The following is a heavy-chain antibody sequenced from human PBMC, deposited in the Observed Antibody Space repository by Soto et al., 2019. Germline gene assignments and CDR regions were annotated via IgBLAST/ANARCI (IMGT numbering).Heavy chain of an antibody. J-gene: IGHJ4*02. V-gene: IGHV4-39*01. D-gene: IGHD4-17*01. Sequence: QLQLQESGPGLVKPSETLSLTCTVSGGSISSSSYYWGWIRQPPGKGLEWIGSIYYSGSTYYNPSLKSRVTISVDTSKNQFSLKLSSVTAADTAVYYCARRGATVTTLPNDYWGQGTLVTVSS. CDR1: GGSISSSSYY. CDR3: ARRGATVTTLPNDY. CDR2: IYYSGST.